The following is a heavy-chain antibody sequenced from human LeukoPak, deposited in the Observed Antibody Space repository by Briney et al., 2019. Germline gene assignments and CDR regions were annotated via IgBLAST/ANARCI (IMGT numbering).Heavy chain of an antibody. CDR1: GGSISTYY. Sequence: SETLSLTCTVSGGSISTYYWNWIRQPPGKGLEWIGYIHYSGDTNYNPSLKSRVTISVDTSKNQFSLKLSSVTAADTAVYYCARLSQSRGSYRQIDYWGQGTLVTVSS. D-gene: IGHD3-16*02. CDR3: ARLSQSRGSYRQIDY. V-gene: IGHV4-59*08. J-gene: IGHJ4*02. CDR2: IHYSGDT.